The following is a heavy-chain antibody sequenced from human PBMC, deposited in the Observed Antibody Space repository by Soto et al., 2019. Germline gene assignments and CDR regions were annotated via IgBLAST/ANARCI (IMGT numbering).Heavy chain of an antibody. CDR3: AKETHSSGYGSYFDY. CDR2: ISKDGSTK. V-gene: IGHV3-30*18. J-gene: IGHJ4*02. Sequence: GGSLRLSCAASGSTFSSYGMHWVRQAPGKGLEWVAVISKDGSTKYDADSVKGRFTISRDNSKNTLYLQMNSLRAEDTAVYYCAKETHSSGYGSYFDYWGQGTLVTVS. CDR1: GSTFSSYG. D-gene: IGHD3-22*01.